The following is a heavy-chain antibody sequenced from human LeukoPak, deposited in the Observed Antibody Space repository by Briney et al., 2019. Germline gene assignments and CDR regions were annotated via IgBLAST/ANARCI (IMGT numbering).Heavy chain of an antibody. V-gene: IGHV1-2*02. CDR1: GYTFTSYG. CDR3: ARDPTTISWFSFPPTVLDY. D-gene: IGHD5-12*01. Sequence: ASVKVSCKASGYTFTSYGISWVRQAPGQGLEWMGWINPNSGDTNYTQKFQGRVTMTRDTSISTAYMELSRLRSDDTAVYYCARDPTTISWFSFPPTVLDYWGQGTLVTVSS. CDR2: INPNSGDT. J-gene: IGHJ4*02.